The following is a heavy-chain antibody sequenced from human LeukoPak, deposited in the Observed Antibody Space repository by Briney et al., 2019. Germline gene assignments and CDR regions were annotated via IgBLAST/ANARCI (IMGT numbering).Heavy chain of an antibody. Sequence: GGSLRLSCAASGFTFDDYGMSWVRQAPGKGLGWVSGINWNGGSTGYADSVKGRFTISRDNAKNSLYLQMNSLRAEYTALYYCARARASDYYFDYWGQGTLVTVSS. CDR2: INWNGGST. V-gene: IGHV3-20*04. J-gene: IGHJ4*02. D-gene: IGHD2-21*02. CDR3: ARARASDYYFDY. CDR1: GFTFDDYG.